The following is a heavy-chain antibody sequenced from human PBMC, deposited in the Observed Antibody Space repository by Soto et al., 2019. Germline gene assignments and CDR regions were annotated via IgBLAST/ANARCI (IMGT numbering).Heavy chain of an antibody. D-gene: IGHD3-16*02. CDR3: ANSGRESSLLSFDY. V-gene: IGHV4-59*12. Sequence: SETLSLTCTVSGGSISSYYWSWVRQPPGKGLEWIGEMHHSGTIHYNASLKSRATISVDTSKNQFSLQLSSVTAADTAVYYCANSGRESSLLSFDYWGQGTLVTVSS. J-gene: IGHJ4*02. CDR1: GGSISSYY. CDR2: MHHSGTI.